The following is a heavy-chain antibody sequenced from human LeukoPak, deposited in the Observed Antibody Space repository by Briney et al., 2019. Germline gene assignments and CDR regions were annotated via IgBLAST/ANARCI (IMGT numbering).Heavy chain of an antibody. J-gene: IGHJ5*02. V-gene: IGHV4-30-4*01. CDR1: GGSISSGDYY. Sequence: SETLSLTCTVSGGSISSGDYYWSWIRQPPGKGLEWIGYIYYSGSTYYNPSLKSRVTISVDTSKNQFSPKLSSVTAADTAVYYCARHYDLGHTWFDPWGQGTLVTVSS. CDR2: IYYSGST. D-gene: IGHD3-3*01. CDR3: ARHYDLGHTWFDP.